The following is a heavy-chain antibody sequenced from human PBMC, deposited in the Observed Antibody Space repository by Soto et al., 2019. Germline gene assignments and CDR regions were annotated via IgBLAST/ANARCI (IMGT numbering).Heavy chain of an antibody. J-gene: IGHJ4*02. CDR2: ISTDGSST. CDR3: ARATGSNHPFDY. D-gene: IGHD2-2*01. Sequence: EVQLVESGGGLVQPGGSLRLSCAATGFTFSTYWMHWVRQGPGKGLVWVSRISTDGSSTTYADSVKGRFNISRDNAKNTLYLQMNSLRADDTAVYDCARATGSNHPFDYWGQGSLVTVSS. CDR1: GFTFSTYW. V-gene: IGHV3-74*01.